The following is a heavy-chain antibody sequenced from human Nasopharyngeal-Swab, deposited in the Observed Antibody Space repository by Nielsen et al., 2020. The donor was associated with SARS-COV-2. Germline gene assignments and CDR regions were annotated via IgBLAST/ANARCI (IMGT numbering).Heavy chain of an antibody. Sequence: GGSLRLSCAASGFIVSSSYMSWVRQAPGQGLEWVSYISGGDNTYYADSVKGRFTISRDSSKNTLYLQMNNLRAADTAVYYCARDHDGGWGSWGRGTRVTVSS. CDR1: GFIVSSSY. CDR2: ISGGDNT. D-gene: IGHD6-19*01. J-gene: IGHJ5*02. V-gene: IGHV3-53*01. CDR3: ARDHDGGWGS.